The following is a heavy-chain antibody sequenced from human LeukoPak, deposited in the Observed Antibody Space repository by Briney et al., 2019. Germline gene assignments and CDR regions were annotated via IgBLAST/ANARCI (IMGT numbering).Heavy chain of an antibody. V-gene: IGHV4-39*01. D-gene: IGHD1/OR15-1a*01. CDR3: ARHRAHWDTYYSDY. CDR2: IYYSGST. CDR1: GGSISSSSYY. J-gene: IGHJ4*02. Sequence: PSETLSLTCTVSGGSISSSSYYWGWIRQPPGKGLEWIGSIYYSGSTYYNPSLKSRVTISVDTSKNQFSLKLSSVTAADTAVYYCARHRAHWDTYYSDYWGQGTLVTVSS.